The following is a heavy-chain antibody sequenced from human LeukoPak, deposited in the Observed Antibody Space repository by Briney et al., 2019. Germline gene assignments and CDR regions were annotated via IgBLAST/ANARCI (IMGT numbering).Heavy chain of an antibody. D-gene: IGHD4-11*01. Sequence: SETLSLTCTVSGGSISSYYWSWIRQPPGKGLEWIGYIYTSGSTNYNPSLKSRVTISVDTSKNQLSLKLSSVTAADTAVYYCARGATTVTSWGQGTLVTVSS. CDR1: GGSISSYY. J-gene: IGHJ4*02. CDR3: ARGATTVTS. V-gene: IGHV4-4*09. CDR2: IYTSGST.